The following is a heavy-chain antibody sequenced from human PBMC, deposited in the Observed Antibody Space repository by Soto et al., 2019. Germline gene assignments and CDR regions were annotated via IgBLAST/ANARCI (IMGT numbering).Heavy chain of an antibody. Sequence: PSETLSLTCSVSGGSISSGGYYWSWIRQHPGKGLEWIGYIYYSGSTYYNPSLKSRVTISVDTSKNQFSLKLSSVTAADTAVYYCARVTDIVATIDYWGQGTLVTVSS. CDR1: GGSISSGGYY. J-gene: IGHJ4*02. CDR2: IYYSGST. CDR3: ARVTDIVATIDY. D-gene: IGHD5-12*01. V-gene: IGHV4-31*03.